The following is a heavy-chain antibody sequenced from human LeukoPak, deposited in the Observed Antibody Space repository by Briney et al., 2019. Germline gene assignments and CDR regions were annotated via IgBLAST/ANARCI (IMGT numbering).Heavy chain of an antibody. CDR3: ARDETLWYYDSSGYYGY. J-gene: IGHJ4*02. CDR2: INPNSGGT. CDR1: GYTFTGYY. V-gene: IGHV1-2*02. Sequence: ASVKVSCKASGYTFTGYYKHWVRQAPGQGLEWMGWINPNSGGTNYAQKFQGRVTMTRDTSISTAYMELSRLRSDDTAVYYCARDETLWYYDSSGYYGYWGQGTLVTVSS. D-gene: IGHD3-22*01.